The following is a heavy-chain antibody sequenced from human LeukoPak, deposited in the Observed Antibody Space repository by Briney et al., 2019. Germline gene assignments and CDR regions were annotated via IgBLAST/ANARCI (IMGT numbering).Heavy chain of an antibody. J-gene: IGHJ4*02. CDR3: ARRVGATNPYLDY. V-gene: IGHV4-38-2*02. Sequence: SETLSLTCTVSGYSISSGYYWGWIRQPPGKGLEWIGSIYHSGSTYYNPSLKSRVTISVDTSKNQFSLKLSSVTAADTAVYYCARRVGATNPYLDYWGQGTLVTVSS. CDR2: IYHSGST. D-gene: IGHD1-26*01. CDR1: GYSISSGYY.